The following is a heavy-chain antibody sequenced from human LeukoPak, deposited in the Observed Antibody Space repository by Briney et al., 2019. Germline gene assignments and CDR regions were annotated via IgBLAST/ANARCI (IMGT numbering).Heavy chain of an antibody. D-gene: IGHD2-2*01. CDR3: TTVRCSSTSCYDYYYYYMDV. J-gene: IGHJ6*03. Sequence: GGSLRLSCAASGFTFSSYGMHWVRQAPGKGLEWVAVISYDGSNKYYADSVKGRFTISRDNSKNTLYLQMNSLKTEDTAVYYCTTVRCSSTSCYDYYYYYMDVWGKGTTVTVSS. V-gene: IGHV3-30*03. CDR2: ISYDGSNK. CDR1: GFTFSSYG.